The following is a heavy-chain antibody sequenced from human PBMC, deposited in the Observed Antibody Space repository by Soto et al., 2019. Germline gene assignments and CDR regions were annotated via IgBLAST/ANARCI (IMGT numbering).Heavy chain of an antibody. Sequence: QVQLVQSGAEVRKPGSSVKVSCKASGGSFSSFAFSWVRQAPGQGLEWMGGIIPMFGSANYAQEFLGRVTFTAYDSTSLAYMEISGLTFEDTAFYYCAVSLYGVVLHYYYRMDVWGPGTSVTVSS. CDR3: AVSLYGVVLHYYYRMDV. CDR1: GGSFSSFA. D-gene: IGHD3-3*01. V-gene: IGHV1-69*01. CDR2: IIPMFGSA. J-gene: IGHJ6*02.